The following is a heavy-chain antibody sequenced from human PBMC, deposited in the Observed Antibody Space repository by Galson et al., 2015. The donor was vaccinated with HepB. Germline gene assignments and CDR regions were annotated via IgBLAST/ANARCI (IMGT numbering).Heavy chain of an antibody. CDR2: IYHSGST. CDR1: GYSISSGYY. V-gene: IGHV4-38-2*02. J-gene: IGHJ4*02. Sequence: ETLSLTCTVSGYSISSGYYWGWIRQPPGKGLEWIGSIYHSGSTYYNPSLKSRVTITVDTSKKQFSLKLSSVTAADTALYYCARGLLAARSALNYWGQGTLVTVSS. D-gene: IGHD6-6*01. CDR3: ARGLLAARSALNY.